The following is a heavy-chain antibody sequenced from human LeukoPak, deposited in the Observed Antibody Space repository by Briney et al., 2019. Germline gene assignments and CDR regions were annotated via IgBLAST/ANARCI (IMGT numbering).Heavy chain of an antibody. CDR3: ARVRRYCSGGSCFDAFDI. D-gene: IGHD2-15*01. CDR2: IYHSGST. Sequence: SETLSLTCAVSGGSISSGGYSWSWIRQPPGKGLEWIGYIYHSGSTYYNPSLKSRVTISVDTSKNQFSLKLSSVTAADTAVYYCARVRRYCSGGSCFDAFDIWGQGTMVTVSS. J-gene: IGHJ3*02. V-gene: IGHV4-30-2*01. CDR1: GGSISSGGYS.